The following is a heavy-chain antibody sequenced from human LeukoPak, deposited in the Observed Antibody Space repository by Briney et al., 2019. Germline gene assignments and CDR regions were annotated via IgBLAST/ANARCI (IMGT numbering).Heavy chain of an antibody. CDR2: IYYSGST. CDR1: GGSISSGDYY. D-gene: IGHD3-3*01. CDR3: ARANTIFGVVIILDYYYMDV. J-gene: IGHJ6*03. V-gene: IGHV4-30-4*08. Sequence: SQNLSLTCTVSGGSISSGDYYWSWIRQPPGKGLEWIGYIYYSGSTYYNPSLKSRVTISVDTSKNQFSLKLSSVTAADTAVYYCARANTIFGVVIILDYYYMDVWDKGTTVTVSS.